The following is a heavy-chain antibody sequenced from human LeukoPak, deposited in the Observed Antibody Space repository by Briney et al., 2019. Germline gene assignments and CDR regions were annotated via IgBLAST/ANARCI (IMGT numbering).Heavy chain of an antibody. CDR2: IYYSGNT. J-gene: IGHJ4*02. CDR3: ARPNWNDLHFDY. V-gene: IGHV4-39*07. Sequence: PSETLSLTCTVSGGSITSSSYYWGWIRQPPGKGLEWIGSIYYSGNTYYNPSLKSRVTISVDTSKNQFSLRLGSVTAADTAVYYCARPNWNDLHFDYWGQGTLVTVSS. D-gene: IGHD1-1*01. CDR1: GGSITSSSYY.